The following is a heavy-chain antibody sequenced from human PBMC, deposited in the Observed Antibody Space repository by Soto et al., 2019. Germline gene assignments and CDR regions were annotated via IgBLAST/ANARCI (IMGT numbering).Heavy chain of an antibody. J-gene: IGHJ6*02. CDR1: GFTFTRYS. V-gene: IGHV3-21*04. D-gene: IGHD2-2*01. Sequence: EVQLVESGGGLVKPGGSLRLSCAASGFTFTRYSMNWVRQTPERGLEWVSTISGRGDHRYYADSVKGRFTISRDNSKNRLYLQMDGLRVDDTAVYYCAKDRALENQTPYGMDVWGQGTTVTV. CDR3: AKDRALENQTPYGMDV. CDR2: ISGRGDHR.